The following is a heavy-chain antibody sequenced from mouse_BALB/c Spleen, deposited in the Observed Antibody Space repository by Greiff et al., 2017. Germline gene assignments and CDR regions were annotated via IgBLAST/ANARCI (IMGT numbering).Heavy chain of an antibody. D-gene: IGHD6-1*01. V-gene: IGHV1S53*02. CDR3: NRRNDNRAMDY. CDR2: ISPGNGDI. J-gene: IGHJ4*01. CDR1: GYTFTDHA. Sequence: QVQLKESDAELAKPGASVKISCKASGYTFTDHAIHWVKQKPEQGLEWIGSISPGNGDIKYNQKFKGKATLTADKSSSTAYMQLNSLTSEDSAVYFCNRRNDNRAMDYWGQGTSVTVSA.